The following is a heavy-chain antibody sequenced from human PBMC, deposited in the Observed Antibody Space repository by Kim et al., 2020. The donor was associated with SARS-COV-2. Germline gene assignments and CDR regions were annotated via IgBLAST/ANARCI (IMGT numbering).Heavy chain of an antibody. CDR3: ATDTNYYYYYGMDV. CDR2: FDPEDGET. J-gene: IGHJ6*02. Sequence: ASVKVSCKVSGYTLTELSMHWVRQAPGKGLEWMGGFDPEDGETIYAQKFQGRVTMTEDTSTDTAYMELSSLRSEDTAVYYCATDTNYYYYYGMDVWGQGTTVTVSS. V-gene: IGHV1-24*01. D-gene: IGHD1-1*01. CDR1: GYTLTELS.